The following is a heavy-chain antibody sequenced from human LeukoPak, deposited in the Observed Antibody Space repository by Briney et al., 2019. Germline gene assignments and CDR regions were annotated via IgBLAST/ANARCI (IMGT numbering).Heavy chain of an antibody. CDR1: GFTFNIYT. D-gene: IGHD3-22*01. Sequence: GGSLRLSCAVSGFTFNIYTMNWVRQAPGKGLEWVSSIDSSSNYMYYADSVKGRFTISRDNAKNSLYLQMNSLRAEDTAVYYCARDLAYYYDTSYDWRHGTLVTV. CDR2: IDSSSNYM. CDR3: ARDLAYYYDTSYD. J-gene: IGHJ4*01. V-gene: IGHV3-21*01.